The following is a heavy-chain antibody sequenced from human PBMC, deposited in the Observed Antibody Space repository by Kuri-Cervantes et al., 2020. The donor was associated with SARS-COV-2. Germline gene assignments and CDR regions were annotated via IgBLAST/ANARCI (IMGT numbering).Heavy chain of an antibody. CDR2: ISAYNGNT. J-gene: IGHJ6*02. Sequence: ASVKVSCKASGYTFTSYGISWVRQAPGQGLEWMGWISAYNGNTNYAQKLQGRVTMTTDTSTSTAYMELRSLRSDDTAVYYCARDGYSYGPQHYYYYGMDVWGQGTTVTVSS. CDR3: ARDGYSYGPQHYYYYGMDV. V-gene: IGHV1-18*01. D-gene: IGHD5-18*01. CDR1: GYTFTSYG.